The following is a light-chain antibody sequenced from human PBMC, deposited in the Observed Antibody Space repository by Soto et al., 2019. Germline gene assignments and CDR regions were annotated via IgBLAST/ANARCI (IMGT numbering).Light chain of an antibody. Sequence: SVLAQPASVSGSPGQSITISCTGSFSDIAVFNYVSWYQQYPGRAPKLLIYQVTSRASGVSHRFSGSKSGNTASLTISGLQPEDEAEYYCNSYSSTNFYVFGTGTKVTVL. CDR3: NSYSSTNFYV. CDR2: QVT. V-gene: IGLV2-14*01. CDR1: FSDIAVFNY. J-gene: IGLJ1*01.